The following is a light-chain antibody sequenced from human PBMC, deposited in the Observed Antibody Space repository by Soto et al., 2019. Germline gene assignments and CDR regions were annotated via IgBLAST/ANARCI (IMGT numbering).Light chain of an antibody. CDR1: SSDVGGYNY. V-gene: IGLV2-11*01. Sequence: QSALTQPRSVSGSPGQSVTISCTGTSSDVGGYNYVSWYQQHPGKAPKLMIYDVSKRPSGVSDRFSGSKSGNTASLTISGLQAEDEADYYCCSYAGVYVFGTGTKVTVL. J-gene: IGLJ1*01. CDR3: CSYAGVYV. CDR2: DVS.